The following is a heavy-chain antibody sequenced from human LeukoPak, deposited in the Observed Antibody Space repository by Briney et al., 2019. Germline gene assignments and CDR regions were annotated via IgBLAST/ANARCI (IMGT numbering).Heavy chain of an antibody. CDR3: TRDLPVPSLVRGIYGLIDY. D-gene: IGHD3-10*01. CDR1: GFTFSSIS. V-gene: IGHV3-21*06. Sequence: PGGSLRLSCEGSGFTFSSISMNWVRQAPGKGLEWVSSISPNGDTIYHADSVKGRFTTSRDNAKSLLYLEMNSLRVEDTAVYYCTRDLPVPSLVRGIYGLIDYWGQGTLVTVSS. CDR2: ISPNGDTI. J-gene: IGHJ4*02.